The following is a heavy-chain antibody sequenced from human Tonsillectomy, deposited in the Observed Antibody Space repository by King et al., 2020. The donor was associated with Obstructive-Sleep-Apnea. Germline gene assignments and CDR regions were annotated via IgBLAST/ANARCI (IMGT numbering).Heavy chain of an antibody. CDR1: GYTLTELS. Sequence: QLVQSGAEVKKPGASVKVSCKVSGYTLTELSMHWVRQAPGKGLEWMGGFDPEDGQTIYAQKFKGRVTMTEDTSTDTAYMELSSLRSEDTAVYYCATYYYDSSGYYHPYFDYWGQGTLVTVSS. J-gene: IGHJ4*02. V-gene: IGHV1-24*01. D-gene: IGHD3-22*01. CDR2: FDPEDGQT. CDR3: ATYYYDSSGYYHPYFDY.